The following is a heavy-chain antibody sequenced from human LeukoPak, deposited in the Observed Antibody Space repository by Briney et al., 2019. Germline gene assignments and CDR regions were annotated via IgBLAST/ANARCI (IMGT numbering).Heavy chain of an antibody. Sequence: PSETLSLTCTVSGGSISSGDYYWSWIRQPPGKGLEWIGYIYYSGTTYYNPSLKTRVTISIDTSKNQFSLELSPVTAADTAVYYCARVEVAVVAAAQTPKYGMDVWGQGTTVTVSS. V-gene: IGHV4-30-4*01. D-gene: IGHD2-21*02. J-gene: IGHJ6*02. CDR1: GGSISSGDYY. CDR3: ARVEVAVVAAAQTPKYGMDV. CDR2: IYYSGTT.